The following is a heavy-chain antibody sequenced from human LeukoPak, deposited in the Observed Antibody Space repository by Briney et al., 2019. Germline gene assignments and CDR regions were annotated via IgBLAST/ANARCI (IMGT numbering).Heavy chain of an antibody. CDR2: INHSGST. V-gene: IGHV4-34*01. Sequence: SETLSLTCAVYGGSFSGYYWSWLRQPPGKGLEWIGEINHSGSTNYNPSLKSRVTISVDTSKNPFSLKLSSVTAADTAVYYCARVGYYYDSSGYYAPDYWGQGTLVTVSS. J-gene: IGHJ4*02. CDR3: ARVGYYYDSSGYYAPDY. CDR1: GGSFSGYY. D-gene: IGHD3-22*01.